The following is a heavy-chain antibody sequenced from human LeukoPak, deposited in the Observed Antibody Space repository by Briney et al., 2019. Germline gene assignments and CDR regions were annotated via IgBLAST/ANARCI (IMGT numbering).Heavy chain of an antibody. D-gene: IGHD6-13*01. Sequence: SETLSLTCTVSGGSISSSSYYWGWIRQPPGKGLEWIGSIYYSGSTYCNPSLKSRVTISVDTSKNQFSLKLSSVTAADTAVYYCARTNIAAAGTPHPVIVWGQGALGTVSS. CDR3: ARTNIAAAGTPHPVIV. CDR1: GGSISSSSYY. CDR2: IYYSGST. J-gene: IGHJ4*02. V-gene: IGHV4-39*07.